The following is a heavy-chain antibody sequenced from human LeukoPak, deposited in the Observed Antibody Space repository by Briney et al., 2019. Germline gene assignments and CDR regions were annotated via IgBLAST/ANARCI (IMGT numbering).Heavy chain of an antibody. V-gene: IGHV1-8*01. Sequence: ASVKVSCKTSGYTFTSYDVNWVRQATGQGLEWMGWMNPNSGNTGYAQKFQGRVTMTRNIFISTAYMELSSLRSDDTAVYYCARDYDFWSGYSTSIFDYWGQGTLVTVSS. CDR1: GYTFTSYD. J-gene: IGHJ4*02. CDR3: ARDYDFWSGYSTSIFDY. CDR2: MNPNSGNT. D-gene: IGHD3-3*01.